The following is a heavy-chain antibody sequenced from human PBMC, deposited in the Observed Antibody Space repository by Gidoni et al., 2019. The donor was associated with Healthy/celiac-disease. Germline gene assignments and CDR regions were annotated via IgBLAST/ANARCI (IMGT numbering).Heavy chain of an antibody. V-gene: IGHV3-21*01. CDR1: GFTFSSYS. Sequence: EVQLVESGGGLVKPGGSLRLSCAASGFTFSSYSMNWVRQAPGKGLEGVAYISSSSSYIYYADSVKGRFTISRDNAKNSLYLQRNSLRAEDTAVYYCARSQYSSSTGDYWGQGTLVTVSS. J-gene: IGHJ4*02. CDR3: ARSQYSSSTGDY. D-gene: IGHD6-6*01. CDR2: ISSSSSYI.